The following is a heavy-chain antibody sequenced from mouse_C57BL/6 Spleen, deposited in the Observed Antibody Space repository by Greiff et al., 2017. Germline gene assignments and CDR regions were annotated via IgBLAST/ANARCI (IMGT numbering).Heavy chain of an antibody. Sequence: QVQLQQSGAELVRPGTSVKVSCKASGYAFTNYLIEWVQQRPGQGLEWIGVINPGSGGTNYNEKFKGKATLAADKSSRTAYMQLSSLTSEDSAVYFCARGEVTTSFSYWGQWALVTVSA. CDR2: INPGSGGT. CDR1: GYAFTNYL. CDR3: ARGEVTTSFSY. V-gene: IGHV1-54*01. D-gene: IGHD2-13*01. J-gene: IGHJ3*01.